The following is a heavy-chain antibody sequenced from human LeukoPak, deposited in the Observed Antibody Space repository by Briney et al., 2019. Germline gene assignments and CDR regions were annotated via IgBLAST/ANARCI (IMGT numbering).Heavy chain of an antibody. CDR3: ARDTGGWGGSKKDWFDP. CDR2: INPSGGST. D-gene: IGHD2-2*01. CDR1: GYSFTTYY. Sequence: ASVKVSCKASGYSFTTYYMHWVRQAPGQGLEWMGIINPSGGSTTYAQTFQGRVTMTRDTSTSTVYMELSSLRSEDTAVYYCARDTGGWGGSKKDWFDPWGQGTLVTVSS. V-gene: IGHV1-46*01. J-gene: IGHJ5*02.